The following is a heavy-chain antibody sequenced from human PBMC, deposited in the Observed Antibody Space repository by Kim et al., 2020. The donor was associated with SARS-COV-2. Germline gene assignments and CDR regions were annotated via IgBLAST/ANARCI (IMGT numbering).Heavy chain of an antibody. CDR1: GFTFDDYA. V-gene: IGHV3-9*01. D-gene: IGHD3-10*01. J-gene: IGHJ4*02. Sequence: GGTLRLSCAASGFTFDDYAMHWVRQAPRKGLEWVSGISWNSGSIGYADSVKGRFTISRDNAKNSLYLQMNSLRAEDTALYYCARTYYGSGPLDYWGQGTLVTVSS. CDR2: ISWNSGSI. CDR3: ARTYYGSGPLDY.